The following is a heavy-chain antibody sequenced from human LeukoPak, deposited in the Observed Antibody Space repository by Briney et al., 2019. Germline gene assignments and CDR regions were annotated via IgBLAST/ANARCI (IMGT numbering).Heavy chain of an antibody. CDR2: IYYSGST. D-gene: IGHD3-16*02. J-gene: IGHJ4*02. V-gene: IGHV4-59*08. CDR1: GGSISSYY. Sequence: PSETLSLTCTVSGGSISSYYWSWIRQPPGKGLEWIGYIYYSGSTNYNPSLKSRVTISVDTSKNQFSLKLSSVTAADTAVYYCAREMRLGELSSWDYWGQGTLVTVSS. CDR3: AREMRLGELSSWDY.